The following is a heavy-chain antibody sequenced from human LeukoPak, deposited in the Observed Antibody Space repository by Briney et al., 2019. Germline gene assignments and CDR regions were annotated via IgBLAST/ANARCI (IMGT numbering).Heavy chain of an antibody. CDR2: ISWNSGSI. J-gene: IGHJ4*02. CDR1: GFTFDDYA. V-gene: IGHV3-9*01. Sequence: GGSLRLSCAASGFTFDDYAMHWVRQAPGKGLEWVSGISWNSGSIGYADSVKGRYTISRDNSKNTLYLQVNSLRPEDTAVYYCAKSLGATRGYFEHWGQGTLVTVSS. D-gene: IGHD1-26*01. CDR3: AKSLGATRGYFEH.